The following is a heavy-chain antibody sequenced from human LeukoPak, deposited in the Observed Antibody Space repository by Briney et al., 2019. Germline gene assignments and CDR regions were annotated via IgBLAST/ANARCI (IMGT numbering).Heavy chain of an antibody. CDR2: IYYSGST. J-gene: IGHJ4*02. CDR3: ARVHPLEPGIAAAGTSGSIDY. D-gene: IGHD6-13*01. CDR1: GGSISSYY. Sequence: PSETLSLTCTVSGGSISSYYWSWIRQPPGKGLEWIGYIYYSGSTNYNPSLKSRVTISADASKNQFSLKLSSVTAADTAVYYCARVHPLEPGIAAAGTSGSIDYWGQGTLVTVSS. V-gene: IGHV4-59*12.